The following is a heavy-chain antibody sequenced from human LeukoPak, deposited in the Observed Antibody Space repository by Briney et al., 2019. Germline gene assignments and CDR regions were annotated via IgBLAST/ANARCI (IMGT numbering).Heavy chain of an antibody. CDR1: GFTFSSYA. V-gene: IGHV3-23*01. CDR2: ISGSGGST. CDR3: AKDPWNTAVANTNGWFDP. J-gene: IGHJ5*02. Sequence: QPGGSLRLSCAASGFTFSSYAMSWVRRAPGKGLEWVSSISGSGGSTYYAQSVKGRFSISRDNSKNTLNLQMDSLRADDTALYFCAKDPWNTAVANTNGWFDPWGQGTLVTVSS. D-gene: IGHD6-19*01.